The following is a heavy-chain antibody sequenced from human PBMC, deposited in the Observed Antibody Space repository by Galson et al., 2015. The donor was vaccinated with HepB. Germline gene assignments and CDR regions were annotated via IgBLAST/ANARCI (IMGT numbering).Heavy chain of an antibody. CDR2: ISWNSGSI. D-gene: IGHD1-26*01. CDR3: AKRERNVSPYYYYMDV. CDR1: GFTFDDYA. Sequence: SLRLSCAASGFTFDDYAMHWVRQAPGKGLEWVSGISWNSGSIGCADSVKGRFTISRDNAKNSLYLQMNSLRAEDTAVYYCAKRERNVSPYYYYMDVWGIGTTVTVSS. V-gene: IGHV3-9*01. J-gene: IGHJ6*03.